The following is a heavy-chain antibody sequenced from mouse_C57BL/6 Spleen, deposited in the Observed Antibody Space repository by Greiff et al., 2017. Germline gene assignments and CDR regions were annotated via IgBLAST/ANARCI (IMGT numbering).Heavy chain of an antibody. V-gene: IGHV5-4*01. J-gene: IGHJ2*01. D-gene: IGHD2-12*01. CDR1: GFTFSSYA. CDR3: ARDYDGY. CDR2: ISDGGSYT. Sequence: DVMLVESGGGLVKPGGSLKLSCAASGFTFSSYAMSWVRQTPEKRLEWVATISDGGSYTYYPDNVKGRFTISRDNAKNNLYLQMSHLKSEDTAMYYCARDYDGYWGQGTTLTVSS.